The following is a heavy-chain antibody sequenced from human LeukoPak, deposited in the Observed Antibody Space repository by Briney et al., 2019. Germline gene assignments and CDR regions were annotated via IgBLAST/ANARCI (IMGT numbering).Heavy chain of an antibody. CDR3: ARRRATYYDFWSGYYFDY. CDR1: GYTFFSYG. Sequence: GASVKVSCKAFGYTFFSYGIHWVRQAPGQSLEWMGWINAGNGDTKYSQKFPGRVTITRDTSASTAYMELSSLRSEDTAVYYCARRRATYYDFWSGYYFDYWGQGTLVTVSS. V-gene: IGHV1-3*01. J-gene: IGHJ4*02. D-gene: IGHD3-3*01. CDR2: INAGNGDT.